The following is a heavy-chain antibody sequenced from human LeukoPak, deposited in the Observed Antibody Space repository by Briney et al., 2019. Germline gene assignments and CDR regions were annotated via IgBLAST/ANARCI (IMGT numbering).Heavy chain of an antibody. J-gene: IGHJ3*02. CDR3: ARDGAGYSSSPDDAFDI. CDR2: ISSSSSTI. CDR1: GFTFSDYY. V-gene: IGHV3-11*04. D-gene: IGHD6-13*01. Sequence: PGGSLRLSCAASGFTFSDYYMSWIRQAPGKGLEWVSYISSSSSTIYYADSVKGRFTISRDNAKNSLYLQMNSLRAEDTAVYYCARDGAGYSSSPDDAFDIWGQGTMVTVSS.